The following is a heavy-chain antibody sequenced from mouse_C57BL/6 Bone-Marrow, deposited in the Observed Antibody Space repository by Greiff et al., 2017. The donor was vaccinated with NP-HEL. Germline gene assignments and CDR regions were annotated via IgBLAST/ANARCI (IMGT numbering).Heavy chain of an antibody. V-gene: IGHV14-4*01. CDR1: GFNIKDDY. D-gene: IGHD1-1*01. Sequence: EVKLVESGAELVRPGASVKLSCTASGFNIKDDYMHWVKQRPEQGLEWIGWIDPENGDTEYASKFQGKATITADTSSNTAYLQLSSLTSEDTAVYYCTTEGYYGSTWFAYWGQGTLVTVSA. CDR2: IDPENGDT. CDR3: TTEGYYGSTWFAY. J-gene: IGHJ3*01.